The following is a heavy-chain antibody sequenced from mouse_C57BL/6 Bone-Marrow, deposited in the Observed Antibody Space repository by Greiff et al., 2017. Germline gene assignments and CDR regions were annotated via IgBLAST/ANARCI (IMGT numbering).Heavy chain of an antibody. J-gene: IGHJ1*03. CDR1: GYTFTSYW. CDR2: IHPNGGCT. Sequence: QVQLQQPGAELVKPGASVKLSCKASGYTFTSYWMHWVKQRPGQGLEWIGMIHPNGGCTNYNEKFKSKATLTVDKSSSTAYMQLSSLTSEDSAVXYCVRRTAVVAADSYFDDWGKGTTVTVSS. CDR3: VRRTAVVAADSYFDD. D-gene: IGHD1-1*01. V-gene: IGHV1-64*01.